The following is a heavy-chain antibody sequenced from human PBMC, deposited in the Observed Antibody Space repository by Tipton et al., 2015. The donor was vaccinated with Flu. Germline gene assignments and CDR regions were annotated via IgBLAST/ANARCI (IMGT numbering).Heavy chain of an antibody. D-gene: IGHD6-13*01. CDR1: GYTFTIYD. CDR3: ARFTNSWTTYHYYYAMDV. CDR2: MNPNSGNT. Sequence: QVQLVQSGPEVKKPGASVKVSCKASGYTFTIYDFNWVRQATGQGLEWMGWMNPNSGNTGYAQKFQGRVTMTRNTSISTAYMELSSLRSEDTAVYYCARFTNSWTTYHYYYAMDVWGQGTTVTVSS. J-gene: IGHJ6*02. V-gene: IGHV1-8*01.